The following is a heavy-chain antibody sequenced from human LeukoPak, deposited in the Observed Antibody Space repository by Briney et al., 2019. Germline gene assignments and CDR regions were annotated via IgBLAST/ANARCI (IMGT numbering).Heavy chain of an antibody. J-gene: IGHJ4*02. CDR1: GFTFSTYV. CDR2: ISGSGGSA. V-gene: IGHV3-23*01. D-gene: IGHD6-13*01. Sequence: GGSLRLSCEASGFTFSTYVVNWVRQAPGKGLEWVSTISGSGGSAYYADSVNGRFTISRDNSKNTLYLQMSSLRVEDTAVYYCARERGLQLAIDYWGQGTLVTVSS. CDR3: ARERGLQLAIDY.